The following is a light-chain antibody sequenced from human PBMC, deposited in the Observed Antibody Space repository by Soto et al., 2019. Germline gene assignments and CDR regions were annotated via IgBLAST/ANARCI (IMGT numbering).Light chain of an antibody. CDR3: XQYGSSPLT. V-gene: IGKV3-20*01. CDR2: EAS. CDR1: QSVRSRY. Sequence: EVVLTQSPGTLSLSPGERAILSCRASQSVRSRYLAWYQQRPGQAPRLLIYEASNRASGIPDRFSGSGSGTDFTLTISRLESEDFAVYFCXQYGSSPLTFGGGTKVEIK. J-gene: IGKJ4*01.